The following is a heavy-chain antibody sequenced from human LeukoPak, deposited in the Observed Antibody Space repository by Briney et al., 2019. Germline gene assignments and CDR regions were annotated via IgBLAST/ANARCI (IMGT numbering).Heavy chain of an antibody. Sequence: GGSLRLSCAASGFTFSSYAMSWVRQAPGKGLEWVSAISGSGGSTYYADSAKGRFTISRDNSKNTLYLQMNSLRAEDTAVYYCAKDGPPLDYYDSSGYYVDWGQGTLVTVSS. CDR3: AKDGPPLDYYDSSGYYVD. D-gene: IGHD3-22*01. CDR1: GFTFSSYA. V-gene: IGHV3-23*01. CDR2: ISGSGGST. J-gene: IGHJ4*02.